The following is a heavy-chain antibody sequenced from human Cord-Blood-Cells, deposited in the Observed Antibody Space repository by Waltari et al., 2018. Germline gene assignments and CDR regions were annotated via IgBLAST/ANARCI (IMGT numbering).Heavy chain of an antibody. V-gene: IGHV4-34*01. J-gene: IGHJ6*03. Sequence: QVQLQQWGAGLLKPSETLSLTCAVYGGSFSGYYWSWIRQPPGQGLDGIGEINPAERNNANPSRKRRVTLSLGTSKNQSGPKAGAVTAAAPAVYYCARGAGRSSYYVGVWGKGTTVTVSS. CDR2: INPAERN. CDR3: ARGAGRSSYYVGV. D-gene: IGHD6-6*01. CDR1: GGSFSGYY.